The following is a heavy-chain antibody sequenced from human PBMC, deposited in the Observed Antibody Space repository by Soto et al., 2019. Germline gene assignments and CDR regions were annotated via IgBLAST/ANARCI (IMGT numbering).Heavy chain of an antibody. CDR3: AKELYDIGGYSGFDC. CDR1: GFNFNAYT. J-gene: IGHJ4*02. D-gene: IGHD3-22*01. CDR2: INRNGDTT. V-gene: IGHV3-43*01. Sequence: GGSLRLSCAASGFNFNAYTIHWVRQAPGKGLEWVSLINRNGDTTFYADSVKGRFTLSRDNSKNSLYLQMNSLRADDTALYYCAKELYDIGGYSGFDCWGRGTLVTVSS.